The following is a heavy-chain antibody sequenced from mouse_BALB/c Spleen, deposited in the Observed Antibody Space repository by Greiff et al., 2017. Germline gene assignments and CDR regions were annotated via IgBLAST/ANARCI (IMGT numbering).Heavy chain of an antibody. Sequence: EVQGVESGGGLVKPGGSLKLSCAASGFTFSSYTMSWVRQTPEKRLEWVATISSGGSYTYYPDSVKGRFNISRDNAKNTLYLQMSSLKSEDTAMYYCTRDPSDDYDVGYWYFDVWGAGTTVTVSS. J-gene: IGHJ1*01. CDR2: ISSGGSYT. D-gene: IGHD2-4*01. CDR3: TRDPSDDYDVGYWYFDV. CDR1: GFTFSSYT. V-gene: IGHV5-6-4*01.